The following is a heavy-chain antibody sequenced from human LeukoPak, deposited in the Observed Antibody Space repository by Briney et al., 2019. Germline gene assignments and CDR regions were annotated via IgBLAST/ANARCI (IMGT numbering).Heavy chain of an antibody. J-gene: IGHJ4*02. D-gene: IGHD6-13*01. V-gene: IGHV4-34*01. Sequence: GSLRLSCAASGFTFSSYAMSWIRQPPGKGLEWIGEINHSGSTNYNPSLKSRVTISVDTSKNQFSLKLSSVTAADTAVYYCARVLYRSSSWYGGLYYFDYWGQGTLDTVSS. CDR3: ARVLYRSSSWYGGLYYFDY. CDR2: INHSGST. CDR1: GFTFSSYA.